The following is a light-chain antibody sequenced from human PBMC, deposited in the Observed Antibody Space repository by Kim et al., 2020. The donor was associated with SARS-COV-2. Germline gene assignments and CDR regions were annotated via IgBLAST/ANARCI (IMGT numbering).Light chain of an antibody. CDR2: GNN. J-gene: IGLJ1*01. CDR3: AAWDDSLNGYV. CDR1: SSTYGSNT. Sequence: GPRVTTPCSGASSTYGSNTVNWYPQLPGTAPKHVVYGNNQRPSGVHVRFSGSKSGTSASLAISGLQSEDEADYYCAAWDDSLNGYVFGTGTKVTVL. V-gene: IGLV1-44*01.